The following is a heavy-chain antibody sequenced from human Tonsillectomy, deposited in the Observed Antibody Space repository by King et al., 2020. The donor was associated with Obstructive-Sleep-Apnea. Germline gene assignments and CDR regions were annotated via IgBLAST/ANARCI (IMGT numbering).Heavy chain of an antibody. Sequence: QLQESGSGLVKPSQTLSLTCAVSGDSVSSVHYSWGWIRQPPGKGLEWIGYIFHTGSTYYNPSLKTRVTISVDRSKNQFSLDLNSVTAADTAVYYCARVNNTYYYDSSGYSYLPYFDYWAEDTLVTVPS. D-gene: IGHD3-22*01. CDR3: ARVNNTYYYDSSGYSYLPYFDY. J-gene: IGHJ4*02. V-gene: IGHV4-30-2*01. CDR1: GDSVSSVHYS. CDR2: IFHTGST.